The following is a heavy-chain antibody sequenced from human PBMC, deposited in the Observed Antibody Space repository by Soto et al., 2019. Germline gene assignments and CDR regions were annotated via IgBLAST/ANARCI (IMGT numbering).Heavy chain of an antibody. CDR1: GFTLSSYG. V-gene: IGHV3-30*18. J-gene: IGHJ6*02. CDR2: ISYDGSNK. CDR3: AKRGPLTTVLWDYGMDV. Sequence: PGGSLRLSCAASGFTLSSYGMHWVRQAPGKGLEWVAVISYDGSNKYYADSVKGRFTISRDNSKNTLYLQMNSLRAEDTAEYYCAKRGPLTTVLWDYGMDVWGQGTTVTVSS. D-gene: IGHD4-4*01.